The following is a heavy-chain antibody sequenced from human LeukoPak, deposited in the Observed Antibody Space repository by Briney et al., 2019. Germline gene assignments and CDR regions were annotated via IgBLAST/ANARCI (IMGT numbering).Heavy chain of an antibody. V-gene: IGHV1-8*03. J-gene: IGHJ4*02. CDR1: GYTFTSYD. D-gene: IGHD3-10*01. CDR2: MYPNSGNT. Sequence: ASVKVSCKASGYTFTSYDINWVRPATGQGLEWMGWMYPNSGNTGYAQKFQGRVTITRNTSITTAYMELSSLRSEDTAVYYCARAENFMVRGVIRYWGQGTLVTVSS. CDR3: ARAENFMVRGVIRY.